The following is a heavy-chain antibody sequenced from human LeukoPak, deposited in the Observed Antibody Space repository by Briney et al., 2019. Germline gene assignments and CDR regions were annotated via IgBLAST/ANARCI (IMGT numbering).Heavy chain of an antibody. CDR2: ITTSSSYM. J-gene: IGHJ4*02. CDR1: GFTFSDYN. D-gene: IGHD6-19*01. CDR3: ARHGSGWYMNDY. V-gene: IGHV3-21*01. Sequence: GGSLRLSCVASGFTFSDYNMNWVRQAPGKGLEWVSSITTSSSYMYYADSVKGRFTISRDNAKNSPYLHMNSLRAEDTAVYYCARHGSGWYMNDYWGQGTLVTVSS.